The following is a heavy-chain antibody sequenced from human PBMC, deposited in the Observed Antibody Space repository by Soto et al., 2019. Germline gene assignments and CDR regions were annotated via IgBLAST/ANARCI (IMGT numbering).Heavy chain of an antibody. Sequence: QMPLVQSGPEVKKPGTSVKVSCKASGFIFTSSSVQWVRQARGQGLEWIGWITVGSGNTNYAQKFQERVTITRDMSTSTAYMDLSNLRSEDTAVYYCAAGDSSGYYGGWGQGTQVTVSS. CDR2: ITVGSGNT. CDR3: AAGDSSGYYGG. CDR1: GFIFTSSS. V-gene: IGHV1-58*01. J-gene: IGHJ4*02. D-gene: IGHD3-22*01.